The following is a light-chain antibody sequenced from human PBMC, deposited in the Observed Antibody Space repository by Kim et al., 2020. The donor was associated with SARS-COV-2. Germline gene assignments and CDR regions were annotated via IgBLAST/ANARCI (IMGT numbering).Light chain of an antibody. CDR2: GAS. V-gene: IGKV3-20*01. J-gene: IGKJ2*03. CDR3: QQYGRSVMYS. Sequence: EIVLTQSPGTLSLSPGERATLSCRASQSVSSSYLAWYQQKPGQAPRLLIYGASSRATGIPDRFSGSGSGTDFTLTISRLEPEDFAVYYCQQYGRSVMYSLGQGTKLEIK. CDR1: QSVSSSY.